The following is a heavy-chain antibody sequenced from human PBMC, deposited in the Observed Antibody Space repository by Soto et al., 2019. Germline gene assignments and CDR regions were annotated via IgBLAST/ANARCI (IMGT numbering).Heavy chain of an antibody. CDR2: ISAYNGNT. V-gene: IGHV1-18*01. CDR3: ARIARGQPLRFLGQSLYYYYGMDV. Sequence: GASVKVSCKASGYTFTSYGISWVRQAPGQGLEWMGWISAYNGNTNYAQKLQGRVTMTTDTSTSTAYMELRSLRSDDTAVYYCARIARGQPLRFLGQSLYYYYGMDVWGQGTTVTVSS. D-gene: IGHD3-3*01. CDR1: GYTFTSYG. J-gene: IGHJ6*02.